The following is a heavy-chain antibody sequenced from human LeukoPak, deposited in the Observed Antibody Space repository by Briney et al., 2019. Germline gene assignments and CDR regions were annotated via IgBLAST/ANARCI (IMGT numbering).Heavy chain of an antibody. D-gene: IGHD3-22*01. Sequence: NPSETLSLTCAVYGGSFSGYYWSWIRQPPGKGLEWIGEINHSGSTNYNPSLKSRVTIPVDTSKNQFSLKLSSVTAADTAVYYCARGRDSYDSSGYQDYWGQGTLVTVSS. J-gene: IGHJ4*02. CDR2: INHSGST. CDR3: ARGRDSYDSSGYQDY. CDR1: GGSFSGYY. V-gene: IGHV4-34*01.